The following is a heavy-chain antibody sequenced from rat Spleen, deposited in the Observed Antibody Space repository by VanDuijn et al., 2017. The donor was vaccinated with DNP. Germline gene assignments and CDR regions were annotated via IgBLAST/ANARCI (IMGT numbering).Heavy chain of an antibody. V-gene: IGHV2S13*01. J-gene: IGHJ2*01. D-gene: IGHD1-4*01. CDR2: IWSGGNT. CDR1: GFSLTSYN. CDR3: NRNEFGQPGVY. Sequence: QVQLKESGPGLVQPSRTLSLICTVSGFSLTSYNVHWVQQPPGKGLEWMGVIWSGGNTDYNSALKPRLSISRDTSESQVFLTVNSLQTEDTGIYYCNRNEFGQPGVYWGQGVMVTVSS.